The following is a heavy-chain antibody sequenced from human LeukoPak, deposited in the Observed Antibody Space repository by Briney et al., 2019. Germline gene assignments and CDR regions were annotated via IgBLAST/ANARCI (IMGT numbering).Heavy chain of an antibody. D-gene: IGHD5-12*01. J-gene: IGHJ4*02. Sequence: TGGSLRLSCAASGFTFSVAWMSWVRQAPGKGQEWVGRIKSKDDGGTTDYAAPVKGRFTISGHDSESTLYLQMNSLKTEDTAVYYCATDPIPRLPHEGYWGQGTLVTVS. CDR2: IKSKDDGGTT. CDR3: ATDPIPRLPHEGY. CDR1: GFTFSVAW. V-gene: IGHV3-15*01.